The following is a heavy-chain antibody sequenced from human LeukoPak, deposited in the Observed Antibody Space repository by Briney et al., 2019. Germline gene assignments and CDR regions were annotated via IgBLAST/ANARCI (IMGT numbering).Heavy chain of an antibody. V-gene: IGHV4-59*01. Sequence: PSETLSLTCTVSGGSISSYYWSWIRQPPGKGLEWIGYIYYSGCTNYNPSLKSRVTISVDTSKNQFSLKLSSVTAADTAVYYCARTYDSSGYYYGGYFDYWGQGTLVTVSS. CDR3: ARTYDSSGYYYGGYFDY. CDR2: IYYSGCT. J-gene: IGHJ4*02. D-gene: IGHD3-22*01. CDR1: GGSISSYY.